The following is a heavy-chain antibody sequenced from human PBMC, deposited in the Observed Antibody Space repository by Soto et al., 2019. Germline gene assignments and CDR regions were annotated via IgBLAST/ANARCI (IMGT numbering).Heavy chain of an antibody. V-gene: IGHV3-13*01. CDR1: GFTFSSDD. Sequence: VASVIVSWAASGFTFSSDDMQWVRQATGKGLEWVSAIGTAGDTYYPGSVKGRFTISRENAKNSLYLQMNSLRAGDTAVYYCARDQGYGMDVWGKGTTVTVSS. J-gene: IGHJ6*04. CDR3: ARDQGYGMDV. CDR2: IGTAGDT.